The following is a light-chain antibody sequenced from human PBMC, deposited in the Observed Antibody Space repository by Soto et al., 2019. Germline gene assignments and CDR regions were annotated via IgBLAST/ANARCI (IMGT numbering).Light chain of an antibody. CDR2: DVT. CDR3: SSYTSSSTYV. J-gene: IGLJ1*01. V-gene: IGLV2-14*01. Sequence: QSVLTQPASVSGSPGHSITISRPGNRNDAGGFKYVYWHQQHPRKAPQHMIYDVTKRPPGGSDRLSCSKFGNTASLTISGLQAEDEADYYCSSYTSSSTYVFGAGTKVTVL. CDR1: RNDAGGFKY.